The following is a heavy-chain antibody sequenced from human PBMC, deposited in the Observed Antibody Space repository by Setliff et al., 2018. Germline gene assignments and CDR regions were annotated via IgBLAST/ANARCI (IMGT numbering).Heavy chain of an antibody. V-gene: IGHV4-34*01. CDR2: INHRGST. Sequence: SETLSLTCAVYGDSFSDYYWSWIRQPPGKGLEWIEEINHRGSTNFNPSLKTRVSMSVDTSKNQIALNLKSVTAADTAVYYCARDRTAYSYGLDVWGQGTTVTVSS. D-gene: IGHD5-18*01. CDR3: ARDRTAYSYGLDV. J-gene: IGHJ6*02. CDR1: GDSFSDYY.